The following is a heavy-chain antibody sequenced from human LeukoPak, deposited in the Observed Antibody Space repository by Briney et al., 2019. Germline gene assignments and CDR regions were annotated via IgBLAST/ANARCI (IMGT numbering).Heavy chain of an antibody. Sequence: SETLSLTCTVSGVSISSYYWSWVRQPPGKGLEWVGYIYYSGSTNYNPSRKSRATISVDTSKNQFSLKLSSETAADTAVYYCARVWIGGDDFDYWGQGTLVTVSS. J-gene: IGHJ4*02. CDR3: ARVWIGGDDFDY. CDR2: IYYSGST. CDR1: GVSISSYY. V-gene: IGHV4-59*01. D-gene: IGHD3-10*01.